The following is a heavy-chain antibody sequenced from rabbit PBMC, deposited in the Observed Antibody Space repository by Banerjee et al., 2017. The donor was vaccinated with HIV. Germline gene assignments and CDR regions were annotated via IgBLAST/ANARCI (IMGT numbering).Heavy chain of an antibody. CDR1: GFSFSDKAV. V-gene: IGHV1S45*01. CDR2: INAVTGKA. Sequence: QEQLVESRGGLVKPGGSLKLSCTASGFSFSDKAVMCWVRQAPGKGLEWIACINAVTGKAVYASWAKGRFTFSKTSSTTVTLQMTSLTAADTATYFCARGGYGGHIYAMGLWGPGTLVTVS. CDR3: ARGGYGGHIYAMGL. J-gene: IGHJ4*01. D-gene: IGHD4-2*01.